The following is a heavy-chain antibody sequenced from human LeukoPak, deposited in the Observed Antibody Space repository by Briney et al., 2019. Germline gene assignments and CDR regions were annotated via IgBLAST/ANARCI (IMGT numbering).Heavy chain of an antibody. V-gene: IGHV3-30-3*01. CDR2: ISYDGSNK. Sequence: GGSLRLSCAASGFTFSSYAMHWVRQAPGKGLEWVAVISYDGSNKYYADSVKGRFTISRDNSKNTLYLPMNSLRAEDTAVYYRARDRVGATDYFDYWGQGTLVTVSS. J-gene: IGHJ4*02. CDR3: ARDRVGATDYFDY. CDR1: GFTFSSYA. D-gene: IGHD1-26*01.